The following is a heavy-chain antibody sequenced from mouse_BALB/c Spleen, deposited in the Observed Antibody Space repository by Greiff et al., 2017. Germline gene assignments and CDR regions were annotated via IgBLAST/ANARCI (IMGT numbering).Heavy chain of an antibody. J-gene: IGHJ4*01. CDR2: ISDGGSYT. Sequence: EVMLVESGGGLVKPGGSLKLSCAASGFTFSDYYMYWVRQTPEKRLEWVATISDGGSYTYYPDSVKGRFTISRDNAKNNLYLQMSSLKSEDTAMYYGARRGGYAMDYWGQGTSVTVSS. V-gene: IGHV5-4*02. CDR1: GFTFSDYY. CDR3: ARRGGYAMDY.